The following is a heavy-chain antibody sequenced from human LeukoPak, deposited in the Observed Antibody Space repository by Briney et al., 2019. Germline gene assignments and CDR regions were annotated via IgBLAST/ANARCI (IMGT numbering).Heavy chain of an antibody. Sequence: WETLSLTCTVSGGSISSYFWSWIRQPPGKGLEWIGYIYYSGSTNYNPSLKSRVTISVDTSKNQFSLTLSSVTAADTAVYYCARQYCSSTNCYYFDYWGQGTLVTVSS. CDR3: ARQYCSSTNCYYFDY. CDR2: IYYSGST. V-gene: IGHV4-59*01. CDR1: GGSISSYF. J-gene: IGHJ4*02. D-gene: IGHD2-2*01.